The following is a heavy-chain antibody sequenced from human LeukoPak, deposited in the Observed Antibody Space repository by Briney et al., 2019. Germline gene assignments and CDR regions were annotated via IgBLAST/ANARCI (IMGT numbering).Heavy chain of an antibody. V-gene: IGHV3-53*01. CDR2: IYSGGST. CDR3: ARMLGYCSGGSCYSDGGPGCFDP. CDR1: GFTFDDYA. J-gene: IGHJ5*02. Sequence: PGRSLRLSCAASGFTFDDYAMHWVRQAPGKGLEWVSVIYSGGSTYYADSVKGRFTISRDNSKNTLYLQMNSLRAEDTAVYYCARMLGYCSGGSCYSDGGPGCFDPWGQGTLVTVSS. D-gene: IGHD2-15*01.